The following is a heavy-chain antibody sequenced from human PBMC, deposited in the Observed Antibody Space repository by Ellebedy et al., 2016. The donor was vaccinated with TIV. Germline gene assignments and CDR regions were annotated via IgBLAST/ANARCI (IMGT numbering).Heavy chain of an antibody. D-gene: IGHD3-3*02. CDR2: IVSDGSKQ. J-gene: IGHJ3*01. Sequence: GESLKISCAASGFTFRSYGMHWVRQAPGKGLEWVAVIVSDGSKQHYADSVKGRFTISRDNSKNTLFLEIDSLTAEDTAVYYCAREDVLDGNAFDFWGQGTMVTVSS. CDR3: AREDVLDGNAFDF. V-gene: IGHV3-33*01. CDR1: GFTFRSYG.